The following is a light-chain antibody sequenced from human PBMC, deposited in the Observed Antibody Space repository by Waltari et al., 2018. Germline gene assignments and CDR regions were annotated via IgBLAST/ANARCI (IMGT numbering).Light chain of an antibody. Sequence: QLVLTQSPSASASLGASIKLTCTLSSGHSNNIIAWLQQQQPGKGPRYLMKVNSDGSHSRGDGIPDRFSGSSSGAERYLTISSLQSEDEADYYGQTGGHGTWVFGGGTKLTVL. CDR1: SGHSNNI. J-gene: IGLJ3*02. CDR3: QTGGHGTWV. CDR2: VNSDGSH. V-gene: IGLV4-69*01.